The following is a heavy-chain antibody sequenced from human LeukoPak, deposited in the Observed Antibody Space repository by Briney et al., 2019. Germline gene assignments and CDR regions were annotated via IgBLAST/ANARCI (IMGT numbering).Heavy chain of an antibody. Sequence: ASVKVSCKASGYTFTGYYMHWVRQAPGQGLEWMGWINPNSGGTNYAQKFQGRVTMTRDTSISTAYVELSRLRSDDTAVYYCARTGITMVRGVIITYAFDIWGQGTMVTVSS. V-gene: IGHV1-2*02. J-gene: IGHJ3*02. CDR1: GYTFTGYY. CDR2: INPNSGGT. CDR3: ARTGITMVRGVIITYAFDI. D-gene: IGHD3-10*01.